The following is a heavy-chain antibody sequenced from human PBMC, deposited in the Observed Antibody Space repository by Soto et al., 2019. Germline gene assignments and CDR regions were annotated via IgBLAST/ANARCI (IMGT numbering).Heavy chain of an antibody. CDR1: SGNFIGYY. D-gene: IGHD3-10*01. CDR3: ARTYYYGSGSYRGGMDV. J-gene: IGHJ6*02. V-gene: IGHV4-34*01. Sequence: SETMSLTSAVDSGNFIGYYWSWIRQNTGKGLEWIGEINHSGSTNYNPSLKSRVTISVDTSKNQFSLKLSSVTAADTAVYYCARTYYYGSGSYRGGMDVWGQGTTVTVSS. CDR2: INHSGST.